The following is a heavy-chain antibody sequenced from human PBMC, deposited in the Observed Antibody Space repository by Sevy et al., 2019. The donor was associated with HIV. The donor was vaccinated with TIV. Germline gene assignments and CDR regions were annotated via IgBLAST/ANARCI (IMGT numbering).Heavy chain of an antibody. CDR1: GGTFSSYA. Sequence: ASVKVSCKASGGTFSSYAISWVRQAPGQGLEWMGGIIPIFGTANYAQKLQGRVTITAEESTSTAYMELSSQRSEDTAVCYCARATSYCSSTSCYSGRAFDIWGQGTMVTVSS. J-gene: IGHJ3*02. CDR2: IIPIFGTA. V-gene: IGHV1-69*13. CDR3: ARATSYCSSTSCYSGRAFDI. D-gene: IGHD2-2*01.